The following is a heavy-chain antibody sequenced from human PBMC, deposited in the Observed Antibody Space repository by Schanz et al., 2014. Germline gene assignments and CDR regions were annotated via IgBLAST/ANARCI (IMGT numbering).Heavy chain of an antibody. CDR1: GFTFNNYG. Sequence: QAQLVESGGGVVQPGRSLRLSCAASGFTFNNYGMHWVRQAPGKGLEWVSTISNGGGGYISYADFVKGRFTISRDNSMNTLSLQMNGLSADDTALYYCASERGYSYGYGAFDIWGQGTMVTVSS. CDR3: ASERGYSYGYGAFDI. J-gene: IGHJ3*02. D-gene: IGHD5-18*01. CDR2: ISNGGGGYI. V-gene: IGHV3-NL1*01.